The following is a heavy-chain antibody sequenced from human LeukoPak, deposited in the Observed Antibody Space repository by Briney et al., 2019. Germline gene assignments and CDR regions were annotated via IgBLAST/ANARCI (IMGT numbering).Heavy chain of an antibody. V-gene: IGHV1-69*13. CDR1: GGTFSSYV. D-gene: IGHD3-3*01. J-gene: IGHJ5*02. CDR3: ARVGSRVTIFGEVIRANWFDP. CDR2: IIPIFGTA. Sequence: EASVKVSCKASGGTFSSYVISWVRQAPGQGLEWMGGIIPIFGTANYAQKFQGRVTITADASTSTAYMEMSSPRSEDTAVYYCARVGSRVTIFGEVIRANWFDPWGQGTLVTVSS.